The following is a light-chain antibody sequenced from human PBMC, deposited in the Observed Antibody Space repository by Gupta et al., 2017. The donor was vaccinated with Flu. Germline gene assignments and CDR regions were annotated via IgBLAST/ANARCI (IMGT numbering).Light chain of an antibody. CDR2: GAS. CDR1: QSFSSSF. J-gene: IGKJ1*01. Sequence: EIELTQSPGTLSLSPGERATLTCRASQSFSSSFLAWYQQKPGQAPRLLIYGASSRATGIPARFSGSGSGTDFTLTITRLEPEDFAVYYCQQHENSPWTFGQGTRVDIK. CDR3: QQHENSPWT. V-gene: IGKV3-20*01.